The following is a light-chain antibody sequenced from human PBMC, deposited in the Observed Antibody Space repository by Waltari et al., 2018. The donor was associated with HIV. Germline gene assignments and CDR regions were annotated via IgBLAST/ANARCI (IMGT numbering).Light chain of an antibody. Sequence: EIVLTQSPVTLSLSPGDIANLSCSASQNIRNYLGWYQQKSGQAPTFLIYDASTRAAGIPARFTGSGSGTDFTLTIGSLEPEDFAIYYCQQRSNWPGTFGPGTRVDVK. CDR1: QNIRNY. J-gene: IGKJ1*01. V-gene: IGKV3-11*01. CDR3: QQRSNWPGT. CDR2: DAS.